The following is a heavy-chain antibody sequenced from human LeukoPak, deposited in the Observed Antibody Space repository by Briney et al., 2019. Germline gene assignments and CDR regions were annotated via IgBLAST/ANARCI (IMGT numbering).Heavy chain of an antibody. CDR2: FYSDGSRT. CDR3: AKHWGAYGDYRGRYMDV. D-gene: IGHD4-17*01. J-gene: IGHJ6*03. V-gene: IGHV3-74*01. Sequence: GGSLRLSCAGSGFTLSSNWVRWVRQAPGKGLVWVSRFYSDGSRTNYADSVKGRFTISGDNAKNTQYLQMNSLRAEDTAVYYCAKHWGAYGDYRGRYMDVWGKGTTVTVSS. CDR1: GFTLSSNW.